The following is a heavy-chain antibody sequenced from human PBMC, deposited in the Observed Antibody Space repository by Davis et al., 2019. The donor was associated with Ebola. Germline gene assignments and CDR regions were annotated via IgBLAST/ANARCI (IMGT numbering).Heavy chain of an antibody. CDR2: INHSGST. Sequence: MPSETLSLTCAVYGGSFSGYYWSWIRQPPGKGLEWIGEINHSGSTNYNPSLKSRVTISVDTSKNQFSLKLSSVTAADPAVYYCARRVVTVTPVDYYYGIDVWGQGTTVTVSS. J-gene: IGHJ6*02. V-gene: IGHV4-34*01. CDR3: ARRVVTVTPVDYYYGIDV. D-gene: IGHD4-17*01. CDR1: GGSFSGYY.